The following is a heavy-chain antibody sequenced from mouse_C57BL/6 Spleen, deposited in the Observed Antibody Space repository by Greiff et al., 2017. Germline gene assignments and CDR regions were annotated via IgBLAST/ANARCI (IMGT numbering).Heavy chain of an antibody. CDR2: ISSGSSTI. D-gene: IGHD1-1*01. CDR3: ASYYGSSYYAMDY. Sequence: EVQGVESGGGLVKPGGSLKLSCAASGFTFSDYGMHWVRQAPEKGLEWVAYISSGSSTIYYADTVKGRFTISSDNGKNTLFLQMTSLRSEDTAMYYCASYYGSSYYAMDYWGQGTSVTVSS. J-gene: IGHJ4*01. CDR1: GFTFSDYG. V-gene: IGHV5-17*01.